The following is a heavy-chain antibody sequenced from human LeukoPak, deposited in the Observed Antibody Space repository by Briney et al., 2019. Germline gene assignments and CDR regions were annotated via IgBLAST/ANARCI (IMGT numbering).Heavy chain of an antibody. CDR2: IYTSGST. J-gene: IGHJ3*02. V-gene: IGHV4-61*02. Sequence: SETLSLTCTVSGGSISSDNIYWSWVRQPAGKGLEWIGRIYTSGSTNYNPSLEGRVTISVDTSKNQLSLKLSSVTAADTAVYYCARHDAFDIWGQGTMVTVSS. CDR1: GGSISSDNIY. CDR3: ARHDAFDI.